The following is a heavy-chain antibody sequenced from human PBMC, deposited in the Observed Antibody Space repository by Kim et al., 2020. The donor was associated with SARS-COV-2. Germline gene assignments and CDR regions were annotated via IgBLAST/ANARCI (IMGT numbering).Heavy chain of an antibody. CDR3: AKEWRVTTLTSGGDYFDY. CDR1: GFTFTSYA. Sequence: GGSLRLSCEASGFTFTSYAMSWVRQAPGKGLEWVSVISGGGGSTYYADSVKGRFTISRDNSKNTLYLQMNSLRAEDTAVYYCAKEWRVTTLTSGGDYFDYWGQGTLVTVSS. D-gene: IGHD4-17*01. CDR2: ISGGGGST. V-gene: IGHV3-23*01. J-gene: IGHJ4*02.